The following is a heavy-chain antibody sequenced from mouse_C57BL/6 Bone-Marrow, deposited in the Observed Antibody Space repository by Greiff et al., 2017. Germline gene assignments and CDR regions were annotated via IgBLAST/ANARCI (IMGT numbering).Heavy chain of an antibody. CDR3: ARWGGGFAY. CDR2: IHPNSGST. D-gene: IGHD1-1*02. Sequence: VQLQQSGAELVKPGASVTLSCKASGYTFTSYWMHWVKQRPGQGLEWIGMIHPNSGSTNYNEKFKSKAILTVDKSSSTAYMQLSSLTSEDSAVYYCARWGGGFAYWGQGTVVTVSA. J-gene: IGHJ3*01. CDR1: GYTFTSYW. V-gene: IGHV1-64*01.